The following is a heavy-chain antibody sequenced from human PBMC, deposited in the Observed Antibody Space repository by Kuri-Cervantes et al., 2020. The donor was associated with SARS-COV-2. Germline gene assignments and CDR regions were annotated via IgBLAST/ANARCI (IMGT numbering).Heavy chain of an antibody. J-gene: IGHJ5*02. CDR2: IYYSGST. V-gene: IGHV4-34*01. CDR1: GGSFSGYY. D-gene: IGHD2-21*02. CDR3: ARDIVVVTASWFDH. Sequence: SETLSPTCAAYGGSFSGYYWSGSRQPPRKGLEWIGSIYYSGSTYYNPSLKSRVPISVDTSKNQFSLKLSFVTAAGTALYYCARDIVVVTASWFDHWGQGTLVTVSS.